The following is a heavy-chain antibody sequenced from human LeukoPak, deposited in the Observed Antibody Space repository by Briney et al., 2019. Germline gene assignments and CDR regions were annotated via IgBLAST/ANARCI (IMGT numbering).Heavy chain of an antibody. V-gene: IGHV3-23*01. CDR3: AKARWSGPFYFDY. CDR1: GFTFSDYA. D-gene: IGHD3-3*01. J-gene: IGHJ4*02. CDR2: ISGSGGIT. Sequence: PGRSLRLSCAASGFTFSDYAMHWVRQAPGKGLEWVSTISGSGGITYYADSVKGRFTISRDNSKNTLYLQMNSLRAEDTAVYYCAKARWSGPFYFDYWGQGTLVTVSS.